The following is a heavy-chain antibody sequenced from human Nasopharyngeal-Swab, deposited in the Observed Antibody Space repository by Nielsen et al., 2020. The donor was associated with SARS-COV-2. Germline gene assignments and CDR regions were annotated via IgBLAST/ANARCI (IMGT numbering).Heavy chain of an antibody. CDR1: GYSFTSYW. Sequence: ASVKVSCKGSGYSFTSYWIGWVRQAPGQRLEWMGWINGGNGNTKYSQKFQGRVTFTRDTSASTAYMELSSLRSEDTAVYYCAGGTGWLTDSWGQGTLVTVSS. J-gene: IGHJ4*02. D-gene: IGHD3-9*01. CDR2: INGGNGNT. CDR3: AGGTGWLTDS. V-gene: IGHV1-3*01.